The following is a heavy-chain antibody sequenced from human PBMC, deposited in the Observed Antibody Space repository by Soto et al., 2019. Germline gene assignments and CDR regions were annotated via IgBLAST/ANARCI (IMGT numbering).Heavy chain of an antibody. J-gene: IGHJ5*02. CDR1: GFTFTSSA. CDR3: AADLSIAAAELSGSFDP. CDR2: IVVGSGNT. D-gene: IGHD6-13*01. V-gene: IGHV1-58*02. Sequence: SVSVSCKASGFTFTSSATQWVRQARGQRLEWIGWIVVGSGNTNYAQKFQERVTITRDMSTSTAYMELSSLRSEDTAVYYCAADLSIAAAELSGSFDPWGQRTLVTVSS.